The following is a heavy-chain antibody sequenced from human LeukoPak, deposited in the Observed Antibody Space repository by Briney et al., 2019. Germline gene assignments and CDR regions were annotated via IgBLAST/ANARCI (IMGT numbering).Heavy chain of an antibody. CDR1: GFTFSSYA. J-gene: IGHJ4*02. CDR3: ARAVEYYDILTGSDY. V-gene: IGHV3-23*01. D-gene: IGHD3-9*01. CDR2: ISGSGGST. Sequence: TGGSLRLSCAASGFTFSSYAMSWVRQAPGKGLEWVSAISGSGGSTYYADSVKGRFTISRDNSKNTLYLQMNSLRAEDTAVYYCARAVEYYDILTGSDYWGQGTLVTVSS.